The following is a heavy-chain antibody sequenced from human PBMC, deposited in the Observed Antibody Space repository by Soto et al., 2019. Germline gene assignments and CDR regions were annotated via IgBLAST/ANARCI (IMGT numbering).Heavy chain of an antibody. J-gene: IGHJ4*02. D-gene: IGHD2-21*02. CDR1: GGSISSGTSY. CDR2: IYFTGAT. V-gene: IGHV4-31*03. CDR3: ASIPRRGYSYGIDY. Sequence: QMQLQESGPGLVKPSQTLSLTCNVSGGSISSGTSYWTWIRQHPGEGLEWIGHIYFTGATYSNPALMSRLTMSVDTSKNQFSLKLTSVTAADTATYYCASIPRRGYSYGIDYWGQGTLVTVSS.